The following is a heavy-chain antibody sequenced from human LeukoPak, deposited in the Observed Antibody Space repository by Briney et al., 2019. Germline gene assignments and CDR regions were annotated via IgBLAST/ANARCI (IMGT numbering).Heavy chain of an antibody. V-gene: IGHV3-23*01. CDR3: AKTFYDYVWGSYRPFYFDY. Sequence: GGSLRLSCAASGFTFSSYAMSWVRQAPGKGLEWASAIMGRGGSTYYADYVKGRLTISRDNSKNTLYLQMNSLRAEDTAVYYCAKTFYDYVWGSYRPFYFDYWGQGTLVTVSS. CDR1: GFTFSSYA. CDR2: IMGRGGST. D-gene: IGHD3-16*02. J-gene: IGHJ4*02.